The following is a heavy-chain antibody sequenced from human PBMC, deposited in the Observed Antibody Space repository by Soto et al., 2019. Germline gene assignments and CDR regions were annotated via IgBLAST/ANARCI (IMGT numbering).Heavy chain of an antibody. J-gene: IGHJ4*02. CDR2: IYYSGNT. Sequence: QVQLQESGPGLVKPSQTLSLTCTVSGGSISIGGDYWSWIRQHPEKGLEGIGYIYYSGNTYYNPSLKSRVVMSVDTSENQFSLKLSSMTAADTAVYYCARGKGGYLHYWGQGTLVTVSS. CDR3: ARGKGGYLHY. CDR1: GGSISIGGDY. V-gene: IGHV4-31*03. D-gene: IGHD2-15*01.